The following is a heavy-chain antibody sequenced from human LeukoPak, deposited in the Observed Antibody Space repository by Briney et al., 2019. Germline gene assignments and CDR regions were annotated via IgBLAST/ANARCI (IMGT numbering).Heavy chain of an antibody. CDR3: ARGGDSSSWYGWFDP. Sequence: ASVKVSCKASGYTFTDYYMHWVRQAPGQGLEWMGWINPNSGVTMYAQNFQGRVTMTRDSSISTAYMDLSRLRSDDTAVYYCARGGDSSSWYGWFDPWGQGTLVTVSS. V-gene: IGHV1-2*02. J-gene: IGHJ5*02. CDR2: INPNSGVT. CDR1: GYTFTDYY. D-gene: IGHD6-13*01.